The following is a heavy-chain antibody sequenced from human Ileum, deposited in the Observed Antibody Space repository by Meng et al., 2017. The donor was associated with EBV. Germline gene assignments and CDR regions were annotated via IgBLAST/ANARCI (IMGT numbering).Heavy chain of an antibody. CDR1: NGSVSSYGYY. Sequence: QVRRKESGPGLVKPSETLSLTCSVSNGSVSSYGYYWTWIRQPPGKGLEWIGYMSYTGSTNYKSTLKSRVTISVDKSKNQFSLKLSSVTAADTAVYYRARERGGGDRGIQWGQGTLVTVSS. J-gene: IGHJ4*02. V-gene: IGHV4-61*08. D-gene: IGHD2-21*02. CDR2: MSYTGST. CDR3: ARERGGGDRGIQ.